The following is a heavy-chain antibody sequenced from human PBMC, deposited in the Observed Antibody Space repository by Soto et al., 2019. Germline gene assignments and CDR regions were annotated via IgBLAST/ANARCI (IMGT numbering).Heavy chain of an antibody. CDR2: INQDGSEK. D-gene: IGHD1-26*01. CDR3: SGGVGDAF. J-gene: IGHJ4*01. V-gene: IGHV3-7*04. Sequence: EVHLVESGGGLVQTGGSLRLSCAIFEYTVSRDWMNWVLQATGKGLERVAHINQDGSEKYYVDSVKGRFTISRYNAKKSLYPQLNSQKPADTAMSYCSGGVGDAFWGHGNLVTVSS. CDR1: EYTVSRDW.